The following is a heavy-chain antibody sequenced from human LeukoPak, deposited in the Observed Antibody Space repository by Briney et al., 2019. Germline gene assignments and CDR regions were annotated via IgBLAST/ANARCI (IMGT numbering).Heavy chain of an antibody. D-gene: IGHD3-10*01. V-gene: IGHV3-53*05. Sequence: GGSLRLSCTVSGFTVSSNSMSWVRQAPGKGLEWVSFIYSGTIHYSDSVKGRFTISRDNSKSSLYLQMNSLTTEDTALYYCAKGPTIPPYYPSGNYYETKAQFDCWGQGTLVTVSS. CDR1: GFTVSSNS. CDR2: IYSGTI. J-gene: IGHJ4*02. CDR3: AKGPTIPPYYPSGNYYETKAQFDC.